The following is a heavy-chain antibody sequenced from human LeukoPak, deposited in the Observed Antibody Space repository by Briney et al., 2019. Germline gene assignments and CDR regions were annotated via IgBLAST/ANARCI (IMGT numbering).Heavy chain of an antibody. CDR3: ASGSRVALRRY. Sequence: PGGSLRLSCAASGFTFSSYEMNWVRQAPGKGLEWVSYISSSSSYIYYADSVKGRFTISRDNAKNSLYLQMNSLRAEDTAVYYCASGSRVALRRYWGQGTLVTVSS. J-gene: IGHJ4*02. V-gene: IGHV3-21*05. CDR2: ISSSSSYI. D-gene: IGHD2-15*01. CDR1: GFTFSSYE.